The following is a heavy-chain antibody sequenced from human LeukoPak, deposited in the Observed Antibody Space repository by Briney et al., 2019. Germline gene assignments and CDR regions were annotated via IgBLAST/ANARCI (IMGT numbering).Heavy chain of an antibody. J-gene: IGHJ5*02. V-gene: IGHV3-30*02. CDR2: IRYDGSNK. CDR1: GFTFSTFG. CDR3: ARGSSNIAGRNNWFDP. D-gene: IGHD6-6*01. Sequence: PGGSLRLSCAASGFAASGFTFSTFGMHWVRQAPGKGLEWVAFIRYDGSNKYYADSVKGRFTISRDNAKNSLYLQMNSLRAEDTAVYYCARGSSNIAGRNNWFDPWGQGTLVTVSS.